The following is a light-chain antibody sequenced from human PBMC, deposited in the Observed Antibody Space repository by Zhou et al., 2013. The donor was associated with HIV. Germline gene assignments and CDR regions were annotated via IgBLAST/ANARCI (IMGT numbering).Light chain of an antibody. Sequence: IQLTQSPSSLSASAGDRVTITCRASQSISSWLAWYQQKPGKAPKLLIYKASSLQSGVPSRFSGSGSGAAFTLTIFGLQPDDFATYFCQQYHSYPLTFSGGTKVEI. CDR3: QQYHSYPLT. CDR2: KAS. CDR1: QSISSW. V-gene: IGKV1-5*03. J-gene: IGKJ4*01.